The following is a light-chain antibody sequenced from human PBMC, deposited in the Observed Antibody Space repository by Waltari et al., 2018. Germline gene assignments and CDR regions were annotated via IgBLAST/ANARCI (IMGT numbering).Light chain of an antibody. CDR3: QQYCSAPWT. V-gene: IGKV4-1*01. Sequence: DIVMTQSPDSLAVSLGEKATINCKSSQSVFHSSYNKNYLAWYQQKPGQPPNLLIYWASTRESGVPDRFSGSESGTDFTLTISSLQAEDVAVYYCQQYCSAPWTFGQGTRVEIK. CDR2: WAS. J-gene: IGKJ1*01. CDR1: QSVFHSSYNKNY.